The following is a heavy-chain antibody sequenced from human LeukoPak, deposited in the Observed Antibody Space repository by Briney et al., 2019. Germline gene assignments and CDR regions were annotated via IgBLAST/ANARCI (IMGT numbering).Heavy chain of an antibody. CDR2: IYYSGST. J-gene: IGHJ4*02. V-gene: IGHV4-61*08. Sequence: SETLSLTCTVSGGSISSGDYYWSWIRQPPGKGLEWIGYIYYSGSTNYNPSLKSRVTISVDTSKNQFSLKLSSVTAADTAVYYCARGLLGLDPTHAIYRGQGTLVTVSS. CDR1: GGSISSGDYY. D-gene: IGHD2-21*01. CDR3: ARGLLGLDPTHAIY.